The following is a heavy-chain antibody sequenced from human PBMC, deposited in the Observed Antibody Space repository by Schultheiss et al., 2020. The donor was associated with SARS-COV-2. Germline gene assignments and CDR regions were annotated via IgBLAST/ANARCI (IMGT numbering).Heavy chain of an antibody. Sequence: GGSLRLSCAASGFTFSSYAMHWVRQAPGKGLEWVSSISGSSSSIYYADSVKGRFTISRDNAKNSQYLQMNSLRDEDTAVYYCARENEAATLKWFDPWGQGTLVTVSS. CDR2: ISGSSSSI. CDR3: ARENEAATLKWFDP. D-gene: IGHD2-15*01. CDR1: GFTFSSYA. J-gene: IGHJ5*02. V-gene: IGHV3-21*01.